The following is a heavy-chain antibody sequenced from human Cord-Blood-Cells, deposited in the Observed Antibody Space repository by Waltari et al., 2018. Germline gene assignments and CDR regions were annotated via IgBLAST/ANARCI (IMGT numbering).Heavy chain of an antibody. V-gene: IGHV1-8*03. CDR3: ARTVVVPAAGDAFDI. Sequence: QVQPVQSGAEVKKPGASVKVSCTASVYTFTSSDINWVRHDIGQGLEWMGWMNPNSVNTGYAQKFQGRVTITRNNAISTAYMELSSLRSEDTAVYYCARTVVVPAAGDAFDIWGQGTMVTVSS. CDR1: VYTFTSSD. J-gene: IGHJ3*02. D-gene: IGHD2-2*01. CDR2: MNPNSVNT.